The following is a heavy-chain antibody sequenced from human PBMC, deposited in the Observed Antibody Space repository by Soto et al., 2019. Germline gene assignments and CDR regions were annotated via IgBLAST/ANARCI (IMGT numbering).Heavy chain of an antibody. D-gene: IGHD3-10*01. V-gene: IGHV4-31*02. CDR2: IYYIWIA. J-gene: IGHJ4*02. Sequence: TLSLTCTVSAGSITRDNYYWAWIRHHPGKGLEGIGYIYYIWIAYYNPSLKIRTVISADTSGSQFFLTLTSVTAADTAVYYCARGSSPEGPIQMTFDYWGQGALVTVSS. CDR1: AGSITRDNYY. CDR3: ARGSSPEGPIQMTFDY.